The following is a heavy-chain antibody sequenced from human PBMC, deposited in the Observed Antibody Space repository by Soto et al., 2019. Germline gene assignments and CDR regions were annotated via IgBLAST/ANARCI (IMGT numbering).Heavy chain of an antibody. CDR2: IYYSGST. V-gene: IGHV4-39*01. J-gene: IGHJ5*02. CDR1: RGSISSSGHY. Sequence: PSETLSLTCTVSRGSISSSGHYWGWIRQPPGKGLEWIGSIYYSGSTYYNPSLKSRVTISVDTSKNQFSLKLSSVTAADTAVYHCARSLIAVVASYWFDPWGHGTLVTVSS. D-gene: IGHD3-22*01. CDR3: ARSLIAVVASYWFDP.